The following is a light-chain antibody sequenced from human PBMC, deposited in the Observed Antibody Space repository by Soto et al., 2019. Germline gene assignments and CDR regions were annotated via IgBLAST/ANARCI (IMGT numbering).Light chain of an antibody. CDR3: QQSYSAWT. CDR2: AAS. CDR1: QSIDNY. J-gene: IGKJ1*01. V-gene: IGKV1-39*01. Sequence: DIQMTQSPSSLSASVGDRVTITCRASQSIDNYLNWYQLKPGKAPKLLIYAASSLQSGVPSRFSGIGSGTEFTLTISSLQPEDFATYYCQQSYSAWTFDQGTKVDIK.